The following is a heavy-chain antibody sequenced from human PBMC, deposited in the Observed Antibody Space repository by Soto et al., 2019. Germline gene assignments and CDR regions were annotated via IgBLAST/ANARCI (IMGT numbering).Heavy chain of an antibody. V-gene: IGHV3-30-3*01. D-gene: IGHD1-1*01. CDR1: GFTFGTYA. CDR3: ARVTPGNNLYYFYGLDV. J-gene: IGHJ6*02. CDR2: ISYEGSNT. Sequence: LRLSCVASGFTFGTYAIHWVRLAPGKGLQWVALISYEGSNTYYADSVKGRFTVSRDNSKNTLYLQMNSLRPEDTGVYYCARVTPGNNLYYFYGLDVWGQGTSVTVSS.